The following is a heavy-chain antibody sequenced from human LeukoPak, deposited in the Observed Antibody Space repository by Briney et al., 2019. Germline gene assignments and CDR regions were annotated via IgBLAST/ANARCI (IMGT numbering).Heavy chain of an antibody. J-gene: IGHJ4*02. V-gene: IGHV3-7*01. D-gene: IGHD2-2*01. CDR2: IKQDGSEK. Sequence: GRSLRLSCAASGFTFSSYWMSWVRQAPGKGLEGVANIKQDGSEKYYVDSVKGRFTISRDNAKNSLYLQMNSLRAEDTAVYYCARAMRVPPVPAFDYWGQGTLVTVSS. CDR1: GFTFSSYW. CDR3: ARAMRVPPVPAFDY.